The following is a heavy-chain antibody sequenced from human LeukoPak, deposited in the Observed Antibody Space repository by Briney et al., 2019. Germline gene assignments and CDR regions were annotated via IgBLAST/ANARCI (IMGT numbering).Heavy chain of an antibody. V-gene: IGHV3-30*02. J-gene: IGHJ4*02. Sequence: GGSLRLSCAASGFTFSSYGMHWVRQAPGKGLEWVAFIRYDGNNKYYADSVKGRFTISRDNSKNSLYLQMNSLRAEDTAVYYCAREIDYGDREGYFDYWGQGTLVTVSS. CDR2: IRYDGNNK. CDR3: AREIDYGDREGYFDY. CDR1: GFTFSSYG. D-gene: IGHD4-17*01.